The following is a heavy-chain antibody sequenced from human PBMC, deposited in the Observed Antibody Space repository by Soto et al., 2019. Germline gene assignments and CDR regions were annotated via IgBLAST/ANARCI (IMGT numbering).Heavy chain of an antibody. V-gene: IGHV4-31*03. D-gene: IGHD6-13*01. CDR2: IYYSGNT. J-gene: IGHJ4*02. CDR1: GGSNSSGGYY. Sequence: QVHLQESRPGLVKPSQTLSLTCTVSGGSNSSGGYYWSWIRQHPGKGLEWIGYIYYSGNTYYNPSLRSRITSSVDTSKNPFSLKLSSVTAADTAVYYCARVRTYSSSWDSFAFDYWGQGTLVTVS. CDR3: ARVRTYSSSWDSFAFDY.